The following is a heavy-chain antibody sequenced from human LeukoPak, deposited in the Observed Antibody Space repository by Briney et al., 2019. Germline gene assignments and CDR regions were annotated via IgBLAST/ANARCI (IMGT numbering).Heavy chain of an antibody. V-gene: IGHV4-34*01. Sequence: PSETLSLTCAVYGGSFSGYYWSWIRQPPGKGLEWIGEINHSGSTNYNPSLKSRVTISVDTSKNQFSLKLSSVTAADTAVYYCARHSTGIGPNWFDPWGQGTLVTVSS. CDR3: ARHSTGIGPNWFDP. CDR2: INHSGST. D-gene: IGHD2/OR15-2a*01. J-gene: IGHJ5*02. CDR1: GGSFSGYY.